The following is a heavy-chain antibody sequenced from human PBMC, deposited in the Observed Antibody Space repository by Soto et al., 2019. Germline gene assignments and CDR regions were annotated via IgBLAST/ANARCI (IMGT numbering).Heavy chain of an antibody. J-gene: IGHJ4*02. V-gene: IGHV4-59*08. CDR3: ARVLGYCSGGSCYSFFDY. CDR2: IYYSGST. Sequence: PSETLSLTCTVSGGSISSYYWSWIRQPPGKGLEWIGYIYYSGSTNYNPSLKSRVTISVDTSKNQFSLKLSSVTAADTAVYYCARVLGYCSGGSCYSFFDYWGQGTLVTVSS. CDR1: GGSISSYY. D-gene: IGHD2-15*01.